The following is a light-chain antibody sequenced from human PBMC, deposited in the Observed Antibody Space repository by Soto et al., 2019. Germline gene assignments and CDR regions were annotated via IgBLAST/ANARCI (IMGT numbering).Light chain of an antibody. CDR1: QSLSSRN. CDR3: HQYGISPPT. J-gene: IGKJ1*01. V-gene: IGKV3-20*01. Sequence: VLTQSPGTLSLSPGERATLSCRASQSLSSRNLAWYQQKPGQAPRLLLSGASNRATGTPDRFSGSGSGTDFTLTITSLEPEDFAVFYCHQYGISPPTFGQGTKV. CDR2: GAS.